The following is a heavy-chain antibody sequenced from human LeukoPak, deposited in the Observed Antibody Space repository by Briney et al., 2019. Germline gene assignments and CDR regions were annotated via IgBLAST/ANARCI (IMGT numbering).Heavy chain of an antibody. Sequence: PSETLSLTCTVSGGSISNYYWNWIRQPPGKGLEWIGYIYYSGTTNYNPSLKSRVSMSVDTSKNQFSLKLSSVTAADTAVYYCARDHRIVVAGLNAFDIWGEGTMVTVSS. CDR1: GGSISNYY. CDR3: ARDHRIVVAGLNAFDI. V-gene: IGHV4-59*01. J-gene: IGHJ3*02. CDR2: IYYSGTT. D-gene: IGHD6-19*01.